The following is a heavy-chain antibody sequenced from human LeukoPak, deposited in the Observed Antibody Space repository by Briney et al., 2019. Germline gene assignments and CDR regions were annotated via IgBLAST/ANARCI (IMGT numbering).Heavy chain of an antibody. Sequence: ASVKVSCKASGGTFSSYAISWVRQAPGQGLEWMGWISAYNGNTNYAQKLQGRVTMTTDTSTSTAYMELRSLRSDDTAVYYCARFRQQLDYFDYWGQGTLVTVSS. D-gene: IGHD6-13*01. J-gene: IGHJ4*02. CDR3: ARFRQQLDYFDY. CDR2: ISAYNGNT. V-gene: IGHV1-18*01. CDR1: GGTFSSYA.